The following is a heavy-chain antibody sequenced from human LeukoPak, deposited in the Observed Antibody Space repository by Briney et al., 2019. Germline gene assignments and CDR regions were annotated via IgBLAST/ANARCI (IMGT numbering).Heavy chain of an antibody. CDR1: GFTFSSYA. CDR2: ISYDGSNK. J-gene: IGHJ4*02. V-gene: IGHV3-30-3*01. D-gene: IGHD2-2*01. CDR3: ARDGDYCSSTSCLDY. Sequence: GGSLRLSCAASGFTFSSYAMHWVRQAPGKGLEWVAVISYDGSNKYYADSVKGRFTISRDNSKNTLYLQMNSLRAEDTAVYYCARDGDYCSSTSCLDYWGQGTLVTVSS.